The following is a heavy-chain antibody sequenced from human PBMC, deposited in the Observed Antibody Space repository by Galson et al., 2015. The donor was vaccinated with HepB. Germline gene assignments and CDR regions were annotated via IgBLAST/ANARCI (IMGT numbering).Heavy chain of an antibody. Sequence: SLRLSCAASGFTFTTYSMNWVRQAPGKGLEWVSSISTSSSYIYYADSVKGRFTISRDNAKNSLLLQMNSLRADDTAVYYCARGDSDYVWGSYRLENGRYSFDYWGQGTLVTVSS. CDR1: GFTFTTYS. CDR3: ARGDSDYVWGSYRLENGRYSFDY. D-gene: IGHD3-16*02. J-gene: IGHJ4*02. CDR2: ISTSSSYI. V-gene: IGHV3-21*03.